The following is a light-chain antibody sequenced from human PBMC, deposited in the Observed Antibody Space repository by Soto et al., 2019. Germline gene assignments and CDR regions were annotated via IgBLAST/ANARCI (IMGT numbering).Light chain of an antibody. CDR1: QNVRTF. V-gene: IGKV3-11*01. CDR3: QQHSHWPPWT. CDR2: GAS. Sequence: EVVLTQSPATLSLSPGERATLSCRASQNVRTFLDWYQQKPGQAPRLLIYGASNRATGIPARFGGSGSGTDFTLTISSLEPEDFAVYYCQQHSHWPPWTFGQGTRVEIQ. J-gene: IGKJ1*01.